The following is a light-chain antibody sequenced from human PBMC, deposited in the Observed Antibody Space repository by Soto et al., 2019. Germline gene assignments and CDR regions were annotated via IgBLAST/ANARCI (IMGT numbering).Light chain of an antibody. J-gene: IGKJ1*01. CDR1: QSVRSNC. CDR3: QQYGSSPQT. CDR2: GAS. Sequence: EIVLTQSPGTLSLSPGERATPSCRASQSVRSNCLAWYQQKPGQAPRLLIYGASSRATGIPDRFSGSGSGTDFSLTISRLEPEDFAVYYCQQYGSSPQTFGQGTKVEIK. V-gene: IGKV3-20*01.